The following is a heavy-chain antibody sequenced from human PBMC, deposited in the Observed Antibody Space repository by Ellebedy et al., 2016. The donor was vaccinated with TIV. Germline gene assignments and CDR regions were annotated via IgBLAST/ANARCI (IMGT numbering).Heavy chain of an antibody. CDR1: GGSFSGYY. V-gene: IGHV4-4*07. Sequence: SETLSLXCAVYGGSFSGYYWSWIRQPAGKGLEWIGRIYTSGSTNCNPSLESRVTMSLDTSKNQFSLKLSSVTAADTAVYYCAREFTVWGEGTTVTVSS. CDR2: IYTSGST. J-gene: IGHJ6*04. CDR3: AREFTV.